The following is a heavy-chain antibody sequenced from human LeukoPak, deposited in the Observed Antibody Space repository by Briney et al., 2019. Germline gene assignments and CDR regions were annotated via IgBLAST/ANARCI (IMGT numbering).Heavy chain of an antibody. CDR1: GYSFTSYW. Sequence: GGSLQISCKGSGYSFTSYWIGWVRPLPGKGLEGMGIIYPGDSDTRYSPSFQGQVTISADKSISTAYLKWSSLKASDTAMYYCAKLVPGGMEGNWFDHWGQGTLVTVSS. J-gene: IGHJ5*02. V-gene: IGHV5-51*01. CDR2: IYPGDSDT. D-gene: IGHD6-6*01. CDR3: AKLVPGGMEGNWFDH.